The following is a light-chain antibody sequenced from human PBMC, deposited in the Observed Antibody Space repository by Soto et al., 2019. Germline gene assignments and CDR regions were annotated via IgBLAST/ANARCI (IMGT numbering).Light chain of an antibody. Sequence: TVMTQSPATLSMSPGDRAALSCRASLNVATNMAWYQQKPGQAPRLLIYGASIMATGVPARFTGSGSGTEFTLTISNLQSEDFAVYYCQHYNTGLRTFGRGTKVEV. CDR1: LNVATN. CDR2: GAS. J-gene: IGKJ1*01. CDR3: QHYNTGLRT. V-gene: IGKV3-15*01.